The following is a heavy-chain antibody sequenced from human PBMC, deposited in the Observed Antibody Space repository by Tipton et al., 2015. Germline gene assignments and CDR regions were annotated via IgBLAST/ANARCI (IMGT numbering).Heavy chain of an antibody. CDR2: IYYSGST. CDR3: ARRCGADCYWGYYFDH. CDR1: GGSISSYY. D-gene: IGHD2-21*01. J-gene: IGHJ4*02. V-gene: IGHV4-59*01. Sequence: TLSLTCTVSGGSISSYYWSWIRQPPGKGLEWIGYIYYSGSTNYNPSLKSRVTISVDTSKTQFSLKMSSVTASDTAVYYCARRCGADCYWGYYFDHWGQGTLVNVSS.